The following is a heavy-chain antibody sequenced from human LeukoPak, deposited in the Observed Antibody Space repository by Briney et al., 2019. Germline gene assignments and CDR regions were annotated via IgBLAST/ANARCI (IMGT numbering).Heavy chain of an antibody. CDR3: ARTHDYGDYVFDY. CDR2: IYYSGST. V-gene: IGHV4-59*01. D-gene: IGHD4-17*01. CDR1: GGSISSYY. J-gene: IGHJ4*02. Sequence: PSETLSLTCTVSGGSISSYYWSWIRQPPGKGLEWIGYIYYSGSTNYNPSLKSRVTISVDTSKNQFSLKLSSVTAADTAVYYCARTHDYGDYVFDYWGQGTLVTVSS.